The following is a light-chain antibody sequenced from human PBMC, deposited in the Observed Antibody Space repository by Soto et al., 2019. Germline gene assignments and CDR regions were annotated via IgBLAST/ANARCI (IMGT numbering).Light chain of an antibody. J-gene: IGLJ1*01. CDR1: SSDVGGYNY. CDR3: SSYTSSSFYV. Sequence: QSALTQPASVSGSPGQSITISCTGTSSDVGGYNYVSWYQQHPGKAPKLMIYEVNNWPSGVSNRFSGSKSGNTASLTISGLQAEDEADYYCSSYTSSSFYVFGSGTKLTVL. V-gene: IGLV2-14*01. CDR2: EVN.